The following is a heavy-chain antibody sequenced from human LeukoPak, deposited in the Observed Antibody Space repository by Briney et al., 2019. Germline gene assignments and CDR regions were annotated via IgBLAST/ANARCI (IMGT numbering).Heavy chain of an antibody. CDR2: INPGNGNT. CDR3: AKGWAGALRDSISWPYYFDS. J-gene: IGHJ4*02. D-gene: IGHD6-13*01. CDR1: GYTFTTYT. V-gene: IGHV1-3*01. Sequence: GASVKVSCKASGYTFTTYTIHWVRQAPGQRLEWMGWINPGNGNTKYSQNFQGRVTITRDTSASTAYMELSSLRSEDTAVYYCAKGWAGALRDSISWPYYFDSWGQGTLVTVSS.